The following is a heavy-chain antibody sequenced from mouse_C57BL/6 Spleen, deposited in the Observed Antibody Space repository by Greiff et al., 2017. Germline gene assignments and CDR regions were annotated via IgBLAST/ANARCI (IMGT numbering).Heavy chain of an antibody. D-gene: IGHD1-1*01. CDR2: INYDGSST. Sequence: EVQVVESEGGLVQPGRSMKLSCTASGFTFSDYYMAWVRQVPEKGLEWVANINYDGSSTSYLDSFKSRFIISLDAAKNSLALQMSSLKSENTATYYCAREGNYYGSSYYWYFDVWGTGTTVTVSS. CDR1: GFTFSDYY. CDR3: AREGNYYGSSYYWYFDV. V-gene: IGHV5-16*01. J-gene: IGHJ1*03.